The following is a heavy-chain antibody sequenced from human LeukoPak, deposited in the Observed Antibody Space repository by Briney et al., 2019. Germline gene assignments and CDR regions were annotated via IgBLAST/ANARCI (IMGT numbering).Heavy chain of an antibody. CDR3: ARAPSRAFDI. Sequence: ASVKVSCKXSGYTFTSSDINWVRQATGQGLEWMGWMNPNSGNTGYAQKFQGRVTFTRKTSTNTAYMELSSLRSEDTAVYYCARAPSRAFDIWGQGTMVTVSS. CDR1: GYTFTSSD. V-gene: IGHV1-8*03. J-gene: IGHJ3*02. CDR2: MNPNSGNT.